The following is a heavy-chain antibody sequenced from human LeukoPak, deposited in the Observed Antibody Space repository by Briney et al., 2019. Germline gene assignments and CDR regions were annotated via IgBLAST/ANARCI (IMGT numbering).Heavy chain of an antibody. D-gene: IGHD3/OR15-3a*01. CDR1: GYTFTGYY. V-gene: IGHV1-2*02. CDR2: INPNSGGT. J-gene: IGHJ3*02. Sequence: ASVKVSCKASGYTFTGYYMHWARQAPGQGLEWMGWINPNSGGTNYAQKFQGRVTMTRDTSISTAYMELSRLRSDDTAVYYCASWLDGPQTEAFDIWGQGTMVTVSS. CDR3: ASWLDGPQTEAFDI.